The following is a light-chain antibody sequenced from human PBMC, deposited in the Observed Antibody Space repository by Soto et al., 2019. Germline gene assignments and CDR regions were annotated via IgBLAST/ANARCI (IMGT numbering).Light chain of an antibody. J-gene: IGKJ4*01. CDR2: DAS. CDR1: ETINTW. V-gene: IGKV1-5*01. Sequence: DIQMTQSPSSLSVSVGDRVTITCRASETINTWLAWYQQKPGKAPKILIYDASKLERGVPSRLSGNGSGAEFTLTISSLQPDDLATYYCQQYSSYPLTFGGGTKVE. CDR3: QQYSSYPLT.